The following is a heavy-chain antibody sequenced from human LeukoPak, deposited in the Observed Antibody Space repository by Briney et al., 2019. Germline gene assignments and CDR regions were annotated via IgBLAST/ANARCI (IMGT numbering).Heavy chain of an antibody. CDR2: INHSGGT. CDR3: ARAGSSSYHDY. CDR1: GGSFSGYY. J-gene: IGHJ4*02. Sequence: SETLSLTCAVYGGSFSGYYWSWIRQPPGKGLEWIGEINHSGGTNYNPSLKSRVTISVDTSKNQFSLKLSSVTAADTAVYYCARAGSSSYHDYWGQGTLVTVSS. V-gene: IGHV4-34*01. D-gene: IGHD6-13*01.